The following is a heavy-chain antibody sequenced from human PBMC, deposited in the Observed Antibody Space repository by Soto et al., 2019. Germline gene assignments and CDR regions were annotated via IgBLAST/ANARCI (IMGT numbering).Heavy chain of an antibody. J-gene: IGHJ5*02. CDR2: MNPASGNT. CDR3: TRGISAS. Sequence: QVQLVQSGAEVKKPGDSVKVSCKASGDTFNTNVFNWVRQATGQGLEWMGWMNPASGNTGFAQKFQGRASLTMGTSTRLPCMELSSLPSADTAMYYCTRGISASWGQGTLVTVSS. CDR1: GDTFNTNV. D-gene: IGHD3-10*01. V-gene: IGHV1-8*01.